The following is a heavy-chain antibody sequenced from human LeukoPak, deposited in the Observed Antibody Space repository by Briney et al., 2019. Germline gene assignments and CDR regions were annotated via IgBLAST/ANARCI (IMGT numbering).Heavy chain of an antibody. CDR3: ATDVTSRPYYYGSGSYLSY. Sequence: ASVKVSCKASGYTFTSYGISWVRQAPGQGLEWMGWISAYNGNTNYAQKLQGRVTMTRNTSISTAYMELSSLRSEDTAVYYCATDVTSRPYYYGSGSYLSYWGQGTLVTVSS. J-gene: IGHJ4*02. CDR2: ISAYNGNT. D-gene: IGHD3-10*01. CDR1: GYTFTSYG. V-gene: IGHV1-18*01.